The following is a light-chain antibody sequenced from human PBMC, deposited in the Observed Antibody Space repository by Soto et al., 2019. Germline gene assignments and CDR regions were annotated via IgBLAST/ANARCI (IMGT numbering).Light chain of an antibody. Sequence: DIQMTQSPSSLSACVGDRDTITCQASQDINKNLIWYQQKPGKAPKLLIYDASDLETGVPSRFSGSGSGTGFTFTISSLQPEDFATYYCQQYESLPLTFGQGTRLEIK. J-gene: IGKJ5*01. CDR3: QQYESLPLT. CDR2: DAS. V-gene: IGKV1-33*01. CDR1: QDINKN.